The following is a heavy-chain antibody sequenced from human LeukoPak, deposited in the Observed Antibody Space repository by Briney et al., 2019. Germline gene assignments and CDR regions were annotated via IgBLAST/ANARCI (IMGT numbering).Heavy chain of an antibody. CDR2: IHYSGST. J-gene: IGHJ3*02. CDR1: GGSISSSSYY. D-gene: IGHD5-18*01. Sequence: SETLSLTCTVSGGSISSSSYYWGSIRQPPGKGLEWIGYIHYSGSTNHNPSLKSRVTISVDTSKNQFSLRLRSVTAADTAVYYCARYTAMVAFHAHGFDIWGQGTMVTVS. V-gene: IGHV4-61*05. CDR3: ARYTAMVAFHAHGFDI.